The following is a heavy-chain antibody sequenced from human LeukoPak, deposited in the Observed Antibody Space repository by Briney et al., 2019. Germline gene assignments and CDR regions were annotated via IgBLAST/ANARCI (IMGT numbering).Heavy chain of an antibody. CDR2: IYHSGST. J-gene: IGHJ4*02. CDR3: ARDYDFWSGYYY. Sequence: SETLSLTCAVSGYSISSGYYWGWIRQPPGKGLEWIGSIYHSGSTYYNPSLKSRVTISVDTSKNQFSLKLSSVTAADTAVYYCARDYDFWSGYYYWGQGTLVTVSS. V-gene: IGHV4-38-2*01. D-gene: IGHD3-3*01. CDR1: GYSISSGYY.